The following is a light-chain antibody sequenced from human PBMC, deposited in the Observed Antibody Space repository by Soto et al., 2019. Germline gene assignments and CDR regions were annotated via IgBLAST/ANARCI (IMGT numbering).Light chain of an antibody. CDR3: QQYDSSPLT. CDR2: GAS. J-gene: IGKJ4*01. CDR1: QSVGSY. V-gene: IGKV3-20*01. Sequence: EIVLTQSPATLSLSPGERATLSCRASQSVGSYLAWYQQKPGQAPRLLIYGASSRATGIPDRFSGSGSGTDFTLTISRLEPEDFAVYYCQQYDSSPLTFGGGTKVDIK.